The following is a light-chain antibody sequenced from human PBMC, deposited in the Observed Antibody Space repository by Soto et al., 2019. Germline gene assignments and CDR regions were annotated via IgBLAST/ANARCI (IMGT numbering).Light chain of an antibody. Sequence: QSARTQHASVSGAPGQSITISFTVTSSDVGSYNLVSWYQQHPGKAPKLMIYEGSKRPSGVSNRFSGSKSGNTASLTISGLQAEYEADYYCCSYAGSSPYVFGTGTQLTVL. CDR1: SSDVGSYNL. V-gene: IGLV2-23*01. CDR3: CSYAGSSPYV. CDR2: EGS. J-gene: IGLJ1*01.